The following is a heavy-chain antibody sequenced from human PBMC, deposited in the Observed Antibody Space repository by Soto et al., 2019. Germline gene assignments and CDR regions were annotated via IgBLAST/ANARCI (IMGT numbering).Heavy chain of an antibody. D-gene: IGHD3-3*01. CDR2: ISAYNGNT. Sequence: ASVKVSCKASGYTFTSYGISWVRQAPGQGLEWMGWISAYNGNTNYAQKFQGRVTMTRDTSTSTVYMELSSLRSEDTAVYYCARDRDFWSGSIHYYYYGMDVWGQGTTVTVSS. CDR3: ARDRDFWSGSIHYYYYGMDV. V-gene: IGHV1-18*01. CDR1: GYTFTSYG. J-gene: IGHJ6*02.